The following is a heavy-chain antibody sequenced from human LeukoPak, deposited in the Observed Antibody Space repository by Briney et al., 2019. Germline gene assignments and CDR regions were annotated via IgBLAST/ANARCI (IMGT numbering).Heavy chain of an antibody. CDR3: ARGDIVVVPVDRD. CDR2: IYYSGST. V-gene: IGHV4-31*03. CDR1: GGSISSGDYY. J-gene: IGHJ4*02. Sequence: PSETLSLTCTVSGGSISSGDYYWSWIRQPPGKGLEWIGYIYYSGSTYYNPSLKSRVTISVDTSKNQFSLKLGSVTAADTAVYYCARGDIVVVPVDRDWGQGTLVTVSS. D-gene: IGHD2-2*01.